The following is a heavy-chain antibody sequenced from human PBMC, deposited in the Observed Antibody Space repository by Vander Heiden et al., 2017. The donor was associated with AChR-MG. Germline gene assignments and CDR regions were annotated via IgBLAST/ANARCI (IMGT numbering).Heavy chain of an antibody. CDR1: GDTFSNYV. CDR3: ALRGERRGFN. D-gene: IGHD1-1*01. CDR2: IIPMFGTP. V-gene: IGHV1-69*06. Sequence: QVQLVQSGAEVKKPGSSVKVSCKASGDTFSNYVISWVRQAPGQGLEWMGGIIPMFGTPNNTQKFQARVTITADKSTSTAYMELSSLRSEDTAVYYCALRGERRGFNWGQGTLVTVSS. J-gene: IGHJ4*02.